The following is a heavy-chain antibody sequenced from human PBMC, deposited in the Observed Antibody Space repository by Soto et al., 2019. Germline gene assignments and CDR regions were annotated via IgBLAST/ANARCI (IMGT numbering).Heavy chain of an antibody. CDR2: IFWDDDE. V-gene: IGHV2-5*02. CDR1: GFSLSTIGVA. D-gene: IGHD5-12*01. J-gene: IGHJ4*02. Sequence: QITLKESGPTLVKPTQTLTLTCTFSGFSLSTIGVAVGWIRQPPGKAPDWLALIFWDDDERYSPSLKSRLTITKDTSKNQVVLTMTNMEPVDTATYYCARWGYSGYDNNHGGQGTLVTVSS. CDR3: ARWGYSGYDNNH.